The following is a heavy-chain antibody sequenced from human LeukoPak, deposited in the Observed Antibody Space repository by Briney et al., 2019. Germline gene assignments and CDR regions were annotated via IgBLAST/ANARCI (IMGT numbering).Heavy chain of an antibody. Sequence: GGSLRLSCAASGFPFNAYWMTWVRQAPGKGLGWVANIRQDGDTKYYVDSVKGRFTISRDNAMNSLYLQMNSLRAEDTAIYYCARSLPYGTTWYGRSDFWGQGTLVTVSS. D-gene: IGHD6-13*01. CDR2: IRQDGDTK. V-gene: IGHV3-7*03. J-gene: IGHJ4*02. CDR3: ARSLPYGTTWYGRSDF. CDR1: GFPFNAYW.